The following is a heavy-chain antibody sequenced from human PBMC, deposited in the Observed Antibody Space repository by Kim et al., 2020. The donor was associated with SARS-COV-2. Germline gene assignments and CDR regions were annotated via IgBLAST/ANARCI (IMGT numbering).Heavy chain of an antibody. V-gene: IGHV3-33*01. CDR1: GFTFSSYG. CDR3: ARDGCRSGYYCHFDY. D-gene: IGHD3-22*01. Sequence: GGSLRLSCAASGFTFSSYGMHWVRQAPGKGLEWVAVIWYDGSNKYYADSVKGRFTISRDNSKNTLYLQMNSLRAEDTAVYYCARDGCRSGYYCHFDYWGQGTLVTVSS. J-gene: IGHJ4*02. CDR2: IWYDGSNK.